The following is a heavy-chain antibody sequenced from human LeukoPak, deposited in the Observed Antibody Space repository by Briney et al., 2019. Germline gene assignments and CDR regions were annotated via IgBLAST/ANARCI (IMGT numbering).Heavy chain of an antibody. Sequence: GAAVKVSCKASRGTFSSYAISWVRQAPGQGLEWMGGIIPIFRTANYAQKFQGRVTINADESTSTAYLELSSLRSEDTGVYYCARDQSITIFGVWDYWGQGTLVTVSS. CDR3: ARDQSITIFGVWDY. CDR2: IIPIFRTA. V-gene: IGHV1-69*01. J-gene: IGHJ4*02. CDR1: RGTFSSYA. D-gene: IGHD3-3*01.